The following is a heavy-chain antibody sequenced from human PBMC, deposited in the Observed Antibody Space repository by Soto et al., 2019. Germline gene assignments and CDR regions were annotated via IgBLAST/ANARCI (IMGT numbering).Heavy chain of an antibody. J-gene: IGHJ4*02. CDR1: GDSISSDTVA. D-gene: IGHD2-15*01. Sequence: QVQLQQSGPGLVKPSQTLSLTCVISGDSISSDTVAWSWIRQSSARGLEWLGRTYYRSKWNSDYTPSVKSRMTINPDTSKNQFSLQLNSVTPDDTAVYYCARDRGFCRGSDCCPNSVFDYWGQGTLVTVSS. CDR2: TYYRSKWNS. CDR3: ARDRGFCRGSDCCPNSVFDY. V-gene: IGHV6-1*02.